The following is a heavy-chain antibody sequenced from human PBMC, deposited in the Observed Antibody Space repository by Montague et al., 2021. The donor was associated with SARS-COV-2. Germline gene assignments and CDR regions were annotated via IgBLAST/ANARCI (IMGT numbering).Heavy chain of an antibody. CDR2: IYNSGST. CDR1: GGSISSYY. Sequence: SETLSLTCTVSGGSISSYYWSWIRQPPGKGLEWIGYIYNSGSTNYNPSXXSRVTISVDTSKNQFSLKLSSVTAADTAVYYCARVFPRWPQFDPYFDYWGQGTLVTVSS. CDR3: ARVFPRWPQFDPYFDY. V-gene: IGHV4-59*01. D-gene: IGHD5-24*01. J-gene: IGHJ4*02.